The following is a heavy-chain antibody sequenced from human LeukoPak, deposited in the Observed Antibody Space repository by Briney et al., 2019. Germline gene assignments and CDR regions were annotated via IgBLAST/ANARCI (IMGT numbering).Heavy chain of an antibody. Sequence: PGGSLRLSCAASGFTFDDYIIHWVRQAPGKGLEWVSLISWDGDTTYYSDSVKGRFTISRDNSKNSLYLQMNSLRTEDSGLYYCGKDVRSRAGGGHIDNWGRGNLVIVSS. D-gene: IGHD6-6*01. J-gene: IGHJ4*02. CDR1: GFTFDDYI. CDR2: ISWDGDTT. V-gene: IGHV3-43*01. CDR3: GKDVRSRAGGGHIDN.